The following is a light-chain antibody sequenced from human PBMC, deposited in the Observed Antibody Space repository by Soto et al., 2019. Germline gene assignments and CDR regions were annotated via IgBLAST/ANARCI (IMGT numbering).Light chain of an antibody. CDR3: HHLNTYPVT. CDR1: QGISRY. J-gene: IGKJ4*01. CDR2: AAS. V-gene: IGKV1-9*01. Sequence: IQFTQSRSSLSASVGDSVTITCRSSQGISRYLSWYQRKPGRAPKLLISAASTLQSGVPPRFSGSGSGTDFTLSITSLQPEDFATYYFHHLNTYPVTLGAGPKVDI.